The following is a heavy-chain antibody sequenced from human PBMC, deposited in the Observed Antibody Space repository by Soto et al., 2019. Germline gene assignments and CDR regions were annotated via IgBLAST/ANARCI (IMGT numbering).Heavy chain of an antibody. V-gene: IGHV1-2*02. CDR1: GYTFTGHY. CDR2: INPNSGAT. Sequence: RASVKVSCKASGYTFTGHYIHWVRQAPGQGLEWMGWINPNSGATRYAQKFQGRVTMTRDTSISTAYMEVSKLRSDDTAVYSCARDPGQLNYYGMDVWGRGTTVTVSS. D-gene: IGHD6-6*01. J-gene: IGHJ6*02. CDR3: ARDPGQLNYYGMDV.